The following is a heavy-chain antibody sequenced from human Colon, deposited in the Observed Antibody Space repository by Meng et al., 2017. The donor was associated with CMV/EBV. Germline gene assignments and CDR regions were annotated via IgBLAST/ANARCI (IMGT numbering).Heavy chain of an antibody. J-gene: IGHJ3*02. CDR2: IYYSGST. Sequence: SETLSLTCTVSGGSISSYYWSWIRQPPGKGLEWIGYIYYSGSTNYNPSLKSRVTISVDTSKNQFSLKLSSVTAADTAVYYCARRKYSSVWYEAFDIWGQGTMVTVSS. D-gene: IGHD6-19*01. CDR1: GGSISSYY. CDR3: ARRKYSSVWYEAFDI. V-gene: IGHV4-59*01.